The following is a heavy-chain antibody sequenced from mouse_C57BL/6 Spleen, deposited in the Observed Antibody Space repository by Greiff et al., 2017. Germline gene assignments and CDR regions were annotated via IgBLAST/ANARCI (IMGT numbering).Heavy chain of an antibody. CDR3: AREEDSNYFDY. J-gene: IGHJ2*01. Sequence: QVQLQQSGAELARPGASVKMSCKASGYTFTSYTMHWVKQRPGQGLVWIGYINPSSGYTKYNQKFKDKATLTADKSSSTAYMQLSSLTSEDSAVYYCAREEDSNYFDYWGQGTTLTVSS. CDR2: INPSSGYT. CDR1: GYTFTSYT. V-gene: IGHV1-4*01.